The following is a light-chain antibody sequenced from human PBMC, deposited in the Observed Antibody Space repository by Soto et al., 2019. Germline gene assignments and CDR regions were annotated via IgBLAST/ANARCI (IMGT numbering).Light chain of an antibody. Sequence: ERVMTQSPVTLSVSPGESVTLSCRASQSVGTNLAWYQQKPGQAPSLLIYGVSTRATGIPTRFSGSGSGRKFTLTISSLQSEDFAVYYCQQYNNWPQTFGQGTKVDIK. CDR2: GVS. V-gene: IGKV3-15*01. CDR3: QQYNNWPQT. J-gene: IGKJ1*01. CDR1: QSVGTN.